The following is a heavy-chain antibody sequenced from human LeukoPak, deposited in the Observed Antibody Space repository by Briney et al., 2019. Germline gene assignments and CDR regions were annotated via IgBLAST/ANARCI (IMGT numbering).Heavy chain of an antibody. D-gene: IGHD2-15*01. CDR1: GFTFISYE. CDR2: ISSRGGSI. J-gene: IGHJ4*02. CDR3: AREGCSGGNCYIDY. V-gene: IGHV3-48*03. Sequence: GGSLGLSCAASGFTFISYEMNWVRQAPGKGLEWVSYISSRGGSIYYADSVKGRFTISRDNAKNSLYLQMNSLRAEDTAIYYCAREGCSGGNCYIDYWGQGTLVTVSS.